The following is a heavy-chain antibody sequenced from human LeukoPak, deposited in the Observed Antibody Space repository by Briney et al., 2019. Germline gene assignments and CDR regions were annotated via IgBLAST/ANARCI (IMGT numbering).Heavy chain of an antibody. CDR1: GYSFSTYW. CDR3: ARHTPLTPYYYYYMDV. CDR2: IYPGDSDI. Sequence: GESLKISCKGSGYSFSTYWIGWVRQMPGKGLEWMGIIYPGDSDIRYSPSFQGQVTISADKSISTAYLQWSSLKASDTAMYYCARHTPLTPYYYYYMDVWGKGTTVTVSS. J-gene: IGHJ6*03. D-gene: IGHD2-15*01. V-gene: IGHV5-51*01.